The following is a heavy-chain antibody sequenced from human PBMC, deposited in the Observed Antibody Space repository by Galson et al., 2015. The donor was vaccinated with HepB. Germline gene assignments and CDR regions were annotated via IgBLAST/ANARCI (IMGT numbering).Heavy chain of an antibody. J-gene: IGHJ4*02. Sequence: SVKVSCKAPGYTFTNFFMHWVRQAPGQGLEWMGAVHPNGGGTTYAQKFQGRVTMTRDTSTSTVYLELSSLRPEDTAFYYCAREGHVYCSGGSCFAFDYWGQGTLVTVSS. V-gene: IGHV1-46*01. CDR3: AREGHVYCSGGSCFAFDY. D-gene: IGHD2-15*01. CDR1: GYTFTNFF. CDR2: VHPNGGGT.